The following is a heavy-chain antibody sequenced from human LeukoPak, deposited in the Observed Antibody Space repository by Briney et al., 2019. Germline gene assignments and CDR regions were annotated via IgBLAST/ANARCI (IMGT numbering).Heavy chain of an antibody. V-gene: IGHV3-48*04. CDR2: ISSSGSTI. CDR3: ARGGGGDGSGWSTTDY. J-gene: IGHJ4*02. Sequence: GGSLRLSCAASGFTFSSYSMNWVRQAPGKGLEWVSYISSSGSTIYYADSVKGRFTISRDNAKNSLYLQMNSLRVEDTAMYYCARGGGGDGSGWSTTDYWGQGTLVTISS. D-gene: IGHD6-19*01. CDR1: GFTFSSYS.